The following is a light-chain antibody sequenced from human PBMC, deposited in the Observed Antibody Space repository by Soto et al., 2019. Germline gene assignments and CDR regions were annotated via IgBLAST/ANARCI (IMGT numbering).Light chain of an antibody. Sequence: EIVLTQSPGTLSLSPGERATLSCRASQSVSSSYLAWYQQKPGQAPRLLIYGASSRATGIPDRVSGSGSGTDFTLTISRLEPEDFAVYYCHHYGSSAWTFGQGTKVEIK. J-gene: IGKJ1*01. CDR2: GAS. CDR1: QSVSSSY. V-gene: IGKV3-20*01. CDR3: HHYGSSAWT.